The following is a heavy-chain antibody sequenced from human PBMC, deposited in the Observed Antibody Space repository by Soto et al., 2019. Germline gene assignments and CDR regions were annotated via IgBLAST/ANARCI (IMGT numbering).Heavy chain of an antibody. V-gene: IGHV1-2*02. CDR1: GYTFIDYY. CDR2: ISPRSGGT. J-gene: IGHJ4*02. Sequence: ASVKVSCKASGYTFIDYYMHWVRQAPGRGFGWMGRISPRSGGTNYAQKFQGRVTMTWDTSLNTAYMELSSLISEDTAVYYCARPPGYISDWYYFDLWGQGTLVTVSS. D-gene: IGHD3-9*01. CDR3: ARPPGYISDWYYFDL.